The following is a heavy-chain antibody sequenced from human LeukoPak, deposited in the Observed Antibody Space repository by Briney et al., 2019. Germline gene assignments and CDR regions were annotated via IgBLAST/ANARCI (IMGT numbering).Heavy chain of an antibody. CDR3: VPKGNEGY. CDR1: EVTFNAYA. D-gene: IGHD1-1*01. J-gene: IGHJ4*02. Sequence: GGSLRLSCSAYEVTFNAYAMHAVRQAPRKGLEYVSAISPNGGSTYFADSVKGRFTISRDNSKNTLYLQMSSLRVEDTAVYYCVPKGNEGYWGQGTLVTVSS. CDR2: ISPNGGST. V-gene: IGHV3-64D*06.